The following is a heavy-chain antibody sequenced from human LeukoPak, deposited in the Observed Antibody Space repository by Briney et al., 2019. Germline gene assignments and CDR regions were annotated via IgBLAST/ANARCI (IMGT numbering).Heavy chain of an antibody. CDR1: GYSFTSYW. CDR2: INAGNGNT. CDR3: ARERRSGWYYFDY. Sequence: GESLKISCKGSGYSFTSYWIGWVRQAPGQRLEWMGWINAGNGNTKYSQKFQGRVTITRDTSASTAYMELSSLRSEDTAVYYCARERRSGWYYFDYWGQGTLVTVSS. J-gene: IGHJ4*02. D-gene: IGHD6-19*01. V-gene: IGHV1-3*01.